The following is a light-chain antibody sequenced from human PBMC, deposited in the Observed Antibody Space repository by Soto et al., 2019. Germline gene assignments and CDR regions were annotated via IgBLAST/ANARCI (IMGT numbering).Light chain of an antibody. CDR2: DAS. V-gene: IGKV3D-20*02. CDR3: QQRTNWLWT. CDR1: QSVSSSY. Sequence: EIVLTQSPATLSLSPGERATLSCGASQSVSSSYLAWYQQKPGLAPRLLIYDASYRAAGIPARFRGSGSGTDFTLTIDSLEPEDFAVYYCQQRTNWLWTFGPGTKVEIK. J-gene: IGKJ1*01.